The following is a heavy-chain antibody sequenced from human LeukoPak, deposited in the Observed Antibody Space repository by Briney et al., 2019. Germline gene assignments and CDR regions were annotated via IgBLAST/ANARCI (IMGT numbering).Heavy chain of an antibody. CDR1: GFTFSNYW. V-gene: IGHV3-7*01. CDR3: ASGRQLGY. D-gene: IGHD6-6*01. Sequence: GGSLRLSCAASGFTFSNYWMSWVRQASGKGLEWVANIKEDGSEKYYVDSVKGRFTISRDNAKNSLYLQMNSLRAEDTAIYYCASGRQLGYWGQGTLVTASS. J-gene: IGHJ4*02. CDR2: IKEDGSEK.